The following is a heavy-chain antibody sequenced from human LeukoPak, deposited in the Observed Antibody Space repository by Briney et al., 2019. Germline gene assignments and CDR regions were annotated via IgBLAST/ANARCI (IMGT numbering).Heavy chain of an antibody. CDR2: VFYSGST. D-gene: IGHD2-21*02. V-gene: IGHV4-59*01. J-gene: IGHJ3*02. Sequence: PSETLSLTCTVSGGSITNYYWNWIRQPRGKGLEWIGYVFYSGSTNYNPSLKSRVTISVDTSKNQFSLKLTSVTAADTALYYCARDAVTYDAFDIWGQGTMVTVSS. CDR1: GGSITNYY. CDR3: ARDAVTYDAFDI.